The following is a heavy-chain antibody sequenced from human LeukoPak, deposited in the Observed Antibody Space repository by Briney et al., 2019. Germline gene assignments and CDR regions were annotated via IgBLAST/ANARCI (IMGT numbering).Heavy chain of an antibody. J-gene: IGHJ4*02. Sequence: TGGSLRLSCAASGFTVSSNYMNWVRQAPGKGLEWVSVIYGGGNIYYADSVKGRFTISRDNSKNTLYLQMTSLRAEDTAVYYCARGAGYNYPYYFDYWGQGTLVTVSS. CDR1: GFTVSSNY. CDR2: IYGGGNI. D-gene: IGHD5-24*01. V-gene: IGHV3-53*01. CDR3: ARGAGYNYPYYFDY.